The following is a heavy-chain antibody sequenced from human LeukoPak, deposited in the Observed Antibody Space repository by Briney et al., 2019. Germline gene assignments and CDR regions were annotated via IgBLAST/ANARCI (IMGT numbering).Heavy chain of an antibody. D-gene: IGHD4-17*01. J-gene: IGHJ4*02. V-gene: IGHV3-23*01. CDR2: ITNSGRST. Sequence: PGGSLRLSCAASGFTFSSYAMSWVRQASGKGLEWVSVITNSGRSTYYPESVKGRFTISRDNSKNTLWLQMNSLRAEDTALYYCAKHDYGDFTPSPYPIWGQGTLVTVSS. CDR1: GFTFSSYA. CDR3: AKHDYGDFTPSPYPI.